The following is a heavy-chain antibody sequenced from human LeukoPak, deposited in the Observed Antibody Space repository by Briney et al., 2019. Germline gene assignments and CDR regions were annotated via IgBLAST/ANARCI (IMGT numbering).Heavy chain of an antibody. CDR3: VKYPASGGYFGY. D-gene: IGHD6-13*01. J-gene: IGHJ4*02. CDR1: GFTFSTYS. CDR2: ISGSGGNT. Sequence: GGSLRLSCAASGFTFSTYSMSWVRQAPGKGLEWVSGISGSGGNTYYADSVKGRFTVSRDNSKNMLYLQMHSLRAEDTAIFYCVKYPASGGYFGYWGQGTPVTVSS. V-gene: IGHV3-23*01.